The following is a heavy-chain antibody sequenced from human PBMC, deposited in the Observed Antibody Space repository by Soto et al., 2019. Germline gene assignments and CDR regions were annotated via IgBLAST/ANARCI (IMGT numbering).Heavy chain of an antibody. V-gene: IGHV5-51*01. J-gene: IGHJ4*02. D-gene: IGHD3-3*01. CDR1: GYNFARSS. CDR2: IYPGSSEI. CDR3: APYYNYWKI. Sequence: EVQLVQSGGEVKKPGESLRISCKASGYNFARSSIGWVRQMPGKGLEWVAIIYPGSSEITYSPSFQGRVIISADMSISTAYLQWSSLKASDTAIYYCAPYYNYWKIWGQGTLVTVSS.